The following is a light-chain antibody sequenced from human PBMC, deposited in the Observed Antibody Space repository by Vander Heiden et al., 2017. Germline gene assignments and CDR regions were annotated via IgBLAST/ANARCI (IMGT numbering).Light chain of an antibody. CDR2: VNH. J-gene: IGLJ3*02. CDR3: QSYDSTLSGSV. V-gene: IGLV1-40*01. CDR1: SSNIGAGYD. Sequence: QSVLPQPPSMSGAPGQRVTIPCTGSSSNIGAGYDVHWYQQLPGTAPKLLIYVNHNRPSGVPDRFSGSKSGTSASLAITGLQAEDEADYYCQSYDSTLSGSVFGGGTKLTVL.